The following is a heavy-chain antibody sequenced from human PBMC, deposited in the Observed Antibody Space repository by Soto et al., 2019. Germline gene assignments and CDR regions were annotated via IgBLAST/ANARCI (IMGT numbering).Heavy chain of an antibody. J-gene: IGHJ4*02. CDR1: GFTFSSYA. V-gene: IGHV3-23*01. CDR2: ISVSGGST. D-gene: IGHD2-21*01. Sequence: EVQLLESGGGLVQPGGSLRLSCAASGFTFSSYAMSWVRQAPGKGLEWVSAISVSGGSTYYADSVKGRFTISRDNSKNTLHLQMNSLRAEDTAVYYCAKDVVAFPSKGIDYWGQGTLVTVSS. CDR3: AKDVVAFPSKGIDY.